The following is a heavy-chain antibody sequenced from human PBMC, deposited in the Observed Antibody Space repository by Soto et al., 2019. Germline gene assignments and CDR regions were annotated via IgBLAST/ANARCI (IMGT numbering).Heavy chain of an antibody. CDR2: INNIGSSI. CDR3: ARDPPGSGKYYYYGLDV. CDR1: GFVFSNYW. J-gene: IGHJ6*02. V-gene: IGHV3-74*01. Sequence: GGSLRLSCAGSGFVFSNYWMHWVRQAPGKGLVWVARINNIGSSISYADSVKGRFSISRDNAKNTLYLQMNSLRAEDTAVYYCARDPPGSGKYYYYGLDVWGQGTTVTVSS. D-gene: IGHD3-10*01.